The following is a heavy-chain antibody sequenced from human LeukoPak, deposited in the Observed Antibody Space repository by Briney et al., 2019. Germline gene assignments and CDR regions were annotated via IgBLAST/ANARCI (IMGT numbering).Heavy chain of an antibody. Sequence: GGSLRLSCAVSGFTFSNYWMSWVRQAPGKGLEWVANIKQDGSENFYVDSVKGRFIILRDNAQNSLSLQMDSLRTEDTAVYYCATATVTTWDYFDYWGQGTLVTVSS. J-gene: IGHJ4*02. CDR1: GFTFSNYW. CDR3: ATATVTTWDYFDY. CDR2: IKQDGSEN. V-gene: IGHV3-7*01. D-gene: IGHD4-17*01.